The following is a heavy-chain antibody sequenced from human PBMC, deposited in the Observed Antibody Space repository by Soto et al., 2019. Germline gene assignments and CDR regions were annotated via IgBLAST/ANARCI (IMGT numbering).Heavy chain of an antibody. CDR2: VKSKADGGTT. V-gene: IGHV3-15*01. Sequence: GGSLRLSCAASGFSFSNAWMSWVRQAPGKGLEWVGRVKSKADGGTTDYAAPVKGRFTISRDDSKNTLYLQMNSLKTEDTAVYYCTTDTIAAADYWGQGTLVTVSS. D-gene: IGHD6-13*01. CDR1: GFSFSNAW. J-gene: IGHJ4*02. CDR3: TTDTIAAADY.